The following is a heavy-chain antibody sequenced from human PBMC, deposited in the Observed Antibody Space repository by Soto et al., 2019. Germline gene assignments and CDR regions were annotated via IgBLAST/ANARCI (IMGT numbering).Heavy chain of an antibody. CDR3: ARGVTLAGTAY. V-gene: IGHV4-39*01. D-gene: IGHD6-19*01. Sequence: QLQLQESGPGLVKPSETLSLTCTVSGGSVSSGSYYWAWTRQPPGKGLEWIGSISYSGTTYYNPSLKSRVTISVDTSKNQFPLKLSSVTAADTAVYYCARGVTLAGTAYWGQGTLVTVSS. CDR2: ISYSGTT. CDR1: GGSVSSGSYY. J-gene: IGHJ4*02.